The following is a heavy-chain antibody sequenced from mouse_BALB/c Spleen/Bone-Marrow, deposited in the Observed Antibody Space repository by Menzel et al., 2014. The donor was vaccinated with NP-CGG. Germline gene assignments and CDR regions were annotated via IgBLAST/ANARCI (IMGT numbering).Heavy chain of an antibody. CDR3: XXXXXXXXDYFAY. Sequence: VKLVESGPELVRPGVXVKISCKDSGYTFTENAMHWVKQSHAESLEXIGVISTYXGNTNYNQKFKGKATMTVDKSSSTAYMELARLTSEDSAIYXXXXXXXXXXDYFAYWGXGTTLTVSS. V-gene: IGHV1-67*01. J-gene: IGHJ2*01. CDR1: GYTFTENA. CDR2: ISTYXGNT.